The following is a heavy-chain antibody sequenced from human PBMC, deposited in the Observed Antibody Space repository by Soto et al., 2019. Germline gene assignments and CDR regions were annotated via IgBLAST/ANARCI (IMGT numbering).Heavy chain of an antibody. CDR1: TVTINVHG. J-gene: IGHJ5*01. V-gene: IGHV3-30*03. Sequence: VPLVESGGGVVQPGRSLRLSCTSSTVTINVHGIQWVRQAPGKGLEWVAFISNDGRAQYYADSVKGRFTISRDYSKNTVDLQMNSLRNEETAVYYCASDIWSGDYKWFDCWGPGTLFTVSS. CDR2: ISNDGRAQ. CDR3: ASDIWSGDYKWFDC. D-gene: IGHD3-3*01.